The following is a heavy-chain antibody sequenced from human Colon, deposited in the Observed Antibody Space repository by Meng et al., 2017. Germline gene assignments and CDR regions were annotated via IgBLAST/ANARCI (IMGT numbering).Heavy chain of an antibody. CDR3: AASSGWYRIDS. CDR2: FHYTGPI. D-gene: IGHD6-19*01. CDR1: GFSVTSGKF. V-gene: IGHV4-4*02. Sequence: QVQLEASGPGLVKPAVSVSLSCGASGFSVTSGKFWTWVRQPPGKGLELIGEFHYTGPINYKPSLMSRVTISVDASRNQFSLRLTSVTAADTAVYYCAASSGWYRIDSWGQGTLVTVSS. J-gene: IGHJ4*02.